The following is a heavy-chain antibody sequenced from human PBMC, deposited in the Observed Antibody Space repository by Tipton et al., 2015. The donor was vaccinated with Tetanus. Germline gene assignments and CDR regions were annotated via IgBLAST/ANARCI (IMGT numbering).Heavy chain of an antibody. CDR1: GGSFSNYF. CDR3: ARGSGWADF. J-gene: IGHJ4*02. Sequence: GLVKPSQTLSLTCAVYGGSFSNYFWRWIRQPPGKGLEWIGEISPSGNTNYNPSLKSRVTISADTSRNQFSLTLSSVTAADTAVYYCARGSGWADFWGQGTQVTVSS. D-gene: IGHD6-19*01. CDR2: ISPSGNT. V-gene: IGHV4-34*01.